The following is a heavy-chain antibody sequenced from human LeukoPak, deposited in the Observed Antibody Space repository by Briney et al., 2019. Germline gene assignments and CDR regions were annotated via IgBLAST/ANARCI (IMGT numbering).Heavy chain of an antibody. CDR2: ISSSSSTI. D-gene: IGHD5-12*01. CDR1: GFTFSSYS. Sequence: GGSLRLSCAASGFTFSSYSMNWVRQAPGKGLEWVSYISSSSSTIYYADSVKGRFTISRDNAKNSLYLQMNSLRAEDTAVYYCARESDIVAPGFDYWGQGTLVTVSS. J-gene: IGHJ4*02. CDR3: ARESDIVAPGFDY. V-gene: IGHV3-48*01.